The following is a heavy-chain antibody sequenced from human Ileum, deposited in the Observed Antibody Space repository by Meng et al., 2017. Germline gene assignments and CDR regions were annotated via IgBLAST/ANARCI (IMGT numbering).Heavy chain of an antibody. D-gene: IGHD3-10*01. V-gene: IGHV4-4*02. CDR1: GGSISNGKW. CDR2: ISQSGTT. Sequence: QVHLQESDPGLMKPSGTLSLTCAVSGGSISNGKWWSWVRQPPGKGLEWIGEISQSGTTNYYPSLNSRVSISLDKANNHLSLTLTSVTAADTAVYYCATYGSGFTPPLDPWGQGILVTVSS. J-gene: IGHJ5*02. CDR3: ATYGSGFTPPLDP.